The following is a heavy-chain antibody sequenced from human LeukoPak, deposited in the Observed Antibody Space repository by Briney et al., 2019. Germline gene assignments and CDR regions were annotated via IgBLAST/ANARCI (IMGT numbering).Heavy chain of an antibody. CDR1: GGSISSSSYY. CDR3: ARGDYDILTGSTNWFDP. J-gene: IGHJ5*02. CDR2: IYYSGST. V-gene: IGHV4-39*07. Sequence: SETLSLTCTVSGGSISSSSYYWGWIRQPPGKGLEWIGSIYYSGSTYYNPSLKSRVTISVDTSKNQFSLKLSSVTAADTAVYYCARGDYDILTGSTNWFDPWGQGTLVTVSS. D-gene: IGHD3-9*01.